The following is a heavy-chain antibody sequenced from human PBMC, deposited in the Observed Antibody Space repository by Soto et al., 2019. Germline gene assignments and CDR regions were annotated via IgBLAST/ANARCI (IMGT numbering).Heavy chain of an antibody. V-gene: IGHV3-21*01. D-gene: IGHD1-26*01. CDR1: GFTFSSYS. J-gene: IGHJ4*02. CDR3: ALVGAITNFDY. CDR2: ISSSSSYI. Sequence: GGSLRLSCAASGFTFSSYSMNWVRQAPGKGLEWVSSISSSSSYIYYTDSVKGRFTISRDNAKNSLYLQMNSLRAEDTAVYYCALVGAITNFDYWGQGTLVTVSS.